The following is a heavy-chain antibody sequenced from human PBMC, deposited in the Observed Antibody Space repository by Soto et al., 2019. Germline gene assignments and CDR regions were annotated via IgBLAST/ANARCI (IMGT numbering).Heavy chain of an antibody. CDR3: ARDRRLGELSTHYGMDV. Sequence: GGSLRLSCAASGFTFSSYSMNWVRQAPGKGLEWVSSISSSSSYIYYADSVKGRFTISRDNAKNSLYLQMNSLRAEDTAVYYCARDRRLGELSTHYGMDVWGQGTTVTVSS. CDR2: ISSSSSYI. D-gene: IGHD3-16*02. CDR1: GFTFSSYS. J-gene: IGHJ6*02. V-gene: IGHV3-21*01.